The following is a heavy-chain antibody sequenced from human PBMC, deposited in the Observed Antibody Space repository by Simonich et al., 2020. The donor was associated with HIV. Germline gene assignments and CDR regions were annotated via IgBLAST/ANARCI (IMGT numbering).Heavy chain of an antibody. CDR3: AGRGSVSAGSPRYFDS. V-gene: IGHV4-34*01. D-gene: IGHD3-10*01. Sequence: QVQLQQWGAGLFKPSGTLSLTCAGYGWSFSGYYWGWTRQPPGKGMEWIGSIYYSGTTYYNPSLKSRVSISVDTSKNQFSLKLTAVNAADTAVYYCAGRGSVSAGSPRYFDSWGHGTLVTVSS. CDR1: GWSFSGYY. CDR2: IYYSGTT. J-gene: IGHJ4*01.